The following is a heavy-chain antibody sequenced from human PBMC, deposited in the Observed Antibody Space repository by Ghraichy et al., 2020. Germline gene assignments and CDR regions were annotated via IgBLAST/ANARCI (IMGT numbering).Heavy chain of an antibody. CDR3: ARDEEWRGYFDL. V-gene: IGHV4-61*01. Sequence: SETLSLTCTVSGDSVSSNRYYWSWFRQPPGKGLEWIAYIYYTGDNDYNSSLRSRVTISLDTSKNQFSLQVRSVTAADTAVYYCARDEEWRGYFDLWGRGTLVTVSS. D-gene: IGHD3-3*01. J-gene: IGHJ2*01. CDR1: GDSVSSNRYY. CDR2: IYYTGDN.